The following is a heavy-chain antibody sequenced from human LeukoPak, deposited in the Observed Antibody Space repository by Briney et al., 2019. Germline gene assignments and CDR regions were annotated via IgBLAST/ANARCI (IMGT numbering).Heavy chain of an antibody. CDR3: ARDPGARDSSGYSHY. Sequence: GGSLRLSCAASGFTFSYFWMHWFRQTPGKGLVWVSCINTDGSYSTYADSVKGRFTISRDNVRNTLYLQMNSLRAEDSAVYYCARDPGARDSSGYSHYWGQGTLVTVSS. D-gene: IGHD3-22*01. CDR2: INTDGSYS. V-gene: IGHV3-74*01. J-gene: IGHJ4*02. CDR1: GFTFSYFW.